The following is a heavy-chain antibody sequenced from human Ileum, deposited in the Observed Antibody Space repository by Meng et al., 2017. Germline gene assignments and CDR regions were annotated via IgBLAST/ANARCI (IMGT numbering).Heavy chain of an antibody. CDR2: ISYSGTT. V-gene: IGHV4-39*07. Sequence: SETLSLTCTVSGGSISSSHYYWGWIRQPPGKGLEWIGSISYSGTTYYNPSLKSRLTISLDTPKNHFSLKLNSVTAADTAVYYCARDILSGDYVFRVRRRNDAFDVWGQGTMVTVSS. J-gene: IGHJ3*01. D-gene: IGHD4-17*01. CDR1: GGSISSSHYY. CDR3: ARDILSGDYVFRVRRRNDAFDV.